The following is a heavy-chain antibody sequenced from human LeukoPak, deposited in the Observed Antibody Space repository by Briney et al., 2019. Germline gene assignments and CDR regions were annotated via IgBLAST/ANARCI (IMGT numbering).Heavy chain of an antibody. Sequence: ASVKVSCKASGYTFTGYYMHWVRQAPGQGLEWMGRINPNSGGTNYAQKFQGRVTMTRDTSISTAYMELSRLRSDDTAVYYCARDPPQNIVGATRGGDYWGQGTLVTVSS. CDR3: ARDPPQNIVGATRGGDY. V-gene: IGHV1-2*06. CDR1: GYTFTGYY. CDR2: INPNSGGT. J-gene: IGHJ4*02. D-gene: IGHD1-26*01.